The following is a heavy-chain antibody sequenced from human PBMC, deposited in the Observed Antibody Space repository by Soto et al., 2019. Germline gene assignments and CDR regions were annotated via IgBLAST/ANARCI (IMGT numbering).Heavy chain of an antibody. CDR3: ARDTGVVGYCSSTSCYVRDAFDI. CDR1: GDSVSSNSAA. V-gene: IGHV6-1*01. CDR2: TYYRSKWYN. D-gene: IGHD2-2*01. J-gene: IGHJ3*02. Sequence: PSQTLSLTCAISGDSVSSNSAAWNWTRQSPSRGLEWLGRTYYRSKWYNDYAVSVKSRITINPDTSKNQFSLQLNSVTPEDTAVYYCARDTGVVGYCSSTSCYVRDAFDIWGQGTMVTVSS.